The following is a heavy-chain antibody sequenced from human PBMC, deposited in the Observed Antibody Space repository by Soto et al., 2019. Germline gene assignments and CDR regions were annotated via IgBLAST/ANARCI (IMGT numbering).Heavy chain of an antibody. CDR3: ARVLRWLLGEYDP. CDR2: ISAYNGNT. V-gene: IGHV1-18*01. D-gene: IGHD3-3*01. J-gene: IGHJ5*02. Sequence: AASVKFLCKSSGYTFTSYGISWVLQAPGQGLEWMGWISAYNGNTNYAQKLQGRVTMTTDTSTSTAYMELRSLRSDDTAVYYCARVLRWLLGEYDPWGQGNPVTGSS. CDR1: GYTFTSYG.